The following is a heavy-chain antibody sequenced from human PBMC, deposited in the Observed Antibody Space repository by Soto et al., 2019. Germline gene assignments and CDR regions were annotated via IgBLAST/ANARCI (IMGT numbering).Heavy chain of an antibody. D-gene: IGHD6-6*01. J-gene: IGHJ6*02. CDR2: IWYDGSNK. V-gene: IGHV3-33*01. CDR3: ARSRWIAARSNPYGMDV. CDR1: GFTFSSYG. Sequence: GGSLRLSCAASGFTFSSYGMHWVRQAPGKGLEWVAVIWYDGSNKYYADSVKGRFTISRDNSKNTLYLQMNSLRAEDTAVYYCARSRWIAARSNPYGMDVWGQGTTVTVS.